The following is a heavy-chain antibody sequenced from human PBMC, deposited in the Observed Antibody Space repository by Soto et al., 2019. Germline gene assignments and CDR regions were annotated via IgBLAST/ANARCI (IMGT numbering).Heavy chain of an antibody. CDR1: GFTFSSYA. V-gene: IGHV3-23*01. Sequence: EVQLLESGGGLVQPGGSLRLSCAASGFTFSSYAMSWVRQAPGKGLQWVSGISGGGFSTYYADSVKGRFTISRDNSKNTLYLQMNSLRAEDTAVYYCAQEGPWREYDYWGKGILVTVSS. CDR3: AQEGPWREYDY. J-gene: IGHJ4*02. CDR2: ISGGGFST. D-gene: IGHD5-12*01.